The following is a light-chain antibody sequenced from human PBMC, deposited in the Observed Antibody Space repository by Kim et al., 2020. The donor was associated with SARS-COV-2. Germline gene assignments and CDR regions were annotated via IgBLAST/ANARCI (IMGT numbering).Light chain of an antibody. CDR3: QQHHSFPLT. CDR2: RAF. V-gene: IGKV1-9*01. CDR1: QCINSN. J-gene: IGKJ4*01. Sequence: SAAVGDTVTITCRASQCINSNLAWYQQRPGKAPNLLIYRAFTLHSGVPSRFSGSGSGTDFTLTITSLQPEDFATYHCQQHHSFPLTFGGGTKLEI.